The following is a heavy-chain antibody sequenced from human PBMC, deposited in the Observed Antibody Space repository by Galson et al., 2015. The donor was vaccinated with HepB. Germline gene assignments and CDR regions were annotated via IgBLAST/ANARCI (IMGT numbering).Heavy chain of an antibody. Sequence: SLRLSCAASGFTFSSYAMHWVRQAPGKGLEWVAVISYDGSNKYYADSVKGRFTISRDNAKNTLYLQMNSLRAEDTAVYYCARAPYGDVYLDYWGQGTLVTVSS. D-gene: IGHD4-17*01. J-gene: IGHJ4*02. CDR3: ARAPYGDVYLDY. CDR2: ISYDGSNK. V-gene: IGHV3-30*04. CDR1: GFTFSSYA.